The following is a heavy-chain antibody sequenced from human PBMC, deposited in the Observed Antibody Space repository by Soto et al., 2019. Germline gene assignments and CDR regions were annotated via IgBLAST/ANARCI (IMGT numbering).Heavy chain of an antibody. Sequence: EVQLVESGGGLVQPGRSLRLSCAASGFTFDDFAMHWVRQAPGKGLEWVSGINWNGGAIGYADSAKGRFTISRDNAKNSLYLQMNSLRVEDTALYYCGRGSHSDYGDNGYFEFWGQGSLVTVSS. CDR3: GRGSHSDYGDNGYFEF. J-gene: IGHJ4*02. CDR1: GFTFDDFA. D-gene: IGHD4-17*01. V-gene: IGHV3-9*01. CDR2: INWNGGAI.